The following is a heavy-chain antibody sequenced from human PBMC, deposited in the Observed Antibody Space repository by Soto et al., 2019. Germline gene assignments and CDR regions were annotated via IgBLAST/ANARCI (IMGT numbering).Heavy chain of an antibody. Sequence: ASVKVSCKASGYTFTSYYMHWVRQATGQGLEWMGWMNPNSGNTGYAQKFQGRVTMTRNTSISTAYMELSSLRSEDTAVYYCARGHVWLDAFDIWGQGTTVTVSS. D-gene: IGHD5-18*01. CDR3: ARGHVWLDAFDI. CDR2: MNPNSGNT. J-gene: IGHJ3*02. V-gene: IGHV1-8*02. CDR1: GYTFTSYY.